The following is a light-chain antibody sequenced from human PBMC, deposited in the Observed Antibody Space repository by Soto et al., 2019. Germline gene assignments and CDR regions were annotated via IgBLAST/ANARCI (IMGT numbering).Light chain of an antibody. Sequence: QSVLTQSPSASGTPGQSVTISCSGTTSNIGSNYVYWYQQLPGPAPKLLIDSNNQRPSGVPDRFSGSKSGPSASLAISGLRSEDEADYYCAAWDDSLSGVVFGGGTKVTVL. CDR2: SNN. V-gene: IGLV1-47*02. CDR1: TSNIGSNY. J-gene: IGLJ2*01. CDR3: AAWDDSLSGVV.